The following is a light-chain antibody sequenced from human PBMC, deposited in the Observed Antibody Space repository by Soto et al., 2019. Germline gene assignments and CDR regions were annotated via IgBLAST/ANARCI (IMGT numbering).Light chain of an antibody. J-gene: IGKJ2*01. CDR1: QGISSH. Sequence: DIQLTQSPSFLSASVGDRVTITCRASQGISSHLAWYQQIPGKGPKLLIYAASTLQSGVPSRFSGSGSGTEFTLAISSLQTADYATYYYQLVNVNPHTFGQGTNLEIK. V-gene: IGKV1-9*01. CDR3: QLVNVNPHT. CDR2: AAS.